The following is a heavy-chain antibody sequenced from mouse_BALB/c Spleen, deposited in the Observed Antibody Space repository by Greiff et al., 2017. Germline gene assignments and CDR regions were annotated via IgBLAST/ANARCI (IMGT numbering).Heavy chain of an antibody. V-gene: IGHV3-6*02. CDR2: ISYDGSN. J-gene: IGHJ2*01. CDR1: GYSITSGYY. D-gene: IGHD2-10*01. CDR3: ARDAYYGNYVGY. Sequence: ESGPGLVKPSQSLSLTCSVTGYSITSGYYWNWIRQFPGNKLEWMGYISYDGSNNYNPSLKNRISITRDTSKNQFFLKLNSVTTEDTATYYCARDAYYGNYVGYWGQGTTLTVSS.